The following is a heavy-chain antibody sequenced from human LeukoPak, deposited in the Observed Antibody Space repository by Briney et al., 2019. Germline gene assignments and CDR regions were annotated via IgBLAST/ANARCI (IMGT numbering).Heavy chain of an antibody. CDR3: AKDLKAGDGIWLNDC. CDR2: ISDDGKKK. D-gene: IGHD5-18*01. CDR1: GFTFSRYD. J-gene: IGHJ4*02. V-gene: IGHV3-30*04. Sequence: PGGSLRLSCVGSGFTFSRYDVHWVRQAPGKGLEWVAVISDDGKKKIYADSVKGRFTISRDNSKNTLYLQMNSLSAEDTAIYYCAKDLKAGDGIWLNDCWGQGTLVTVSS.